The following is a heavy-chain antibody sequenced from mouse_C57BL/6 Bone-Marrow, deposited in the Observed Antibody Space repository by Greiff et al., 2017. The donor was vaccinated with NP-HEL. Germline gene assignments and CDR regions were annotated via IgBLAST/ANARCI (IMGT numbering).Heavy chain of an antibody. CDR3: ARGDYDTNDY. CDR1: GYTFTSYW. Sequence: QVHVKQPGAELVRPGTSVKLSCKASGYTFTSYWMHWVKQRPGQGLEWIGVIDPSDSYTSYNQKFKGKATLTVDTSSSTAYMQLSSLTSEDSAVYYYARGDYDTNDYWGQGTTLTVSS. V-gene: IGHV1-59*01. J-gene: IGHJ2*01. D-gene: IGHD2-4*01. CDR2: IDPSDSYT.